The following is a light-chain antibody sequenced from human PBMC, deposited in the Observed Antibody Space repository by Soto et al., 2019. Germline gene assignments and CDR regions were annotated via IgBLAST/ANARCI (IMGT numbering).Light chain of an antibody. V-gene: IGLV2-14*01. J-gene: IGLJ2*01. CDR3: TSYASGSSHVV. Sequence: QSVLTQPASVSGSPGQSITLSCTGTSSDIGGYDYVSWYQRHPGKAPKLIIYDVNNRPSGVSNRFSGSKSGNTASLTISGLQAEDEADYYCTSYASGSSHVVFGGGTKLT. CDR2: DVN. CDR1: SSDIGGYDY.